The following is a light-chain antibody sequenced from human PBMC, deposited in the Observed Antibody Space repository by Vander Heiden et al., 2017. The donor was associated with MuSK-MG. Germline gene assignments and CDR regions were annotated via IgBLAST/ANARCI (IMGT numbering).Light chain of an antibody. Sequence: EIVLTQSPGTLSSSPGDRATLSCRARQSVKTFLDWYQQRPGQAPRLLIYDSAKRGTGIPARFSGSGSGTDVTLTISSREPEEFAVYFCQLHSNWPPFTFGQGTQLETK. V-gene: IGKV3-11*01. J-gene: IGKJ5*01. CDR2: DSA. CDR3: QLHSNWPPFT. CDR1: QSVKTF.